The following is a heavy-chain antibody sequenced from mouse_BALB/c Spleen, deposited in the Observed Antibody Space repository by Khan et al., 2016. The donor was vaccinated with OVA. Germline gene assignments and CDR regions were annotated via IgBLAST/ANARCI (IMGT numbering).Heavy chain of an antibody. Sequence: QIQLVQSGPELKKPGETVKISCKASGYTFTNYGMNWVRQAPGKGLKWMGWINTSTGAPTYADDFRGRFAFSLETSASTAYLQINNLKDEDTATYFCARVGYSGTMDYWGQGTSVTVSS. D-gene: IGHD2-14*01. V-gene: IGHV9-3-1*01. CDR3: ARVGYSGTMDY. CDR1: GYTFTNYG. J-gene: IGHJ4*01. CDR2: INTSTGAP.